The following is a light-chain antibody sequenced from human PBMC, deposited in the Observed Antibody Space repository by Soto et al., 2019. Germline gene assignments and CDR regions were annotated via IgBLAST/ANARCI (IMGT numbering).Light chain of an antibody. Sequence: IKMNQSPSSLSASVRDRVTITCRASQSISRYLNWYQQKPGKAPNLLIYVASSLQSEVPSRFSGSGSGTDFTLTITSLQPEDFATYYCQQSYGTPITFGQGTLLENK. CDR3: QQSYGTPIT. CDR1: QSISRY. V-gene: IGKV1-39*01. J-gene: IGKJ5*01. CDR2: VAS.